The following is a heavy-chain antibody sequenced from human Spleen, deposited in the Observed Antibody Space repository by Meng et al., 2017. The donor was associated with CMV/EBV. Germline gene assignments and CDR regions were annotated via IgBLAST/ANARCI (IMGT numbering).Heavy chain of an antibody. Sequence: SGPTLVKPTETLTLTCTVSGFSPSNARMGVSWIRQPPGKALEWLVHIFWNDDKRYSPSLKSRLTITKDTSKNQVVLTMTNMDPVDTATYYCAHTDYDFWSGPGENYFDYWGQGTLVTVSS. CDR3: AHTDYDFWSGPGENYFDY. D-gene: IGHD3-3*01. CDR2: IFWNDDK. CDR1: GFSPSNARMG. J-gene: IGHJ4*02. V-gene: IGHV2-5*01.